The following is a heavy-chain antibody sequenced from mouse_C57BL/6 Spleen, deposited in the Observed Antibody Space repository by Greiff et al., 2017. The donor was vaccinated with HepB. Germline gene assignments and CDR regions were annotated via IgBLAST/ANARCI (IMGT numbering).Heavy chain of an antibody. CDR3: ARSRYYGYDAGYFDY. Sequence: VQLQQPGTQLVKPGASVKLSCKASGYTFTSYWMHWVKQRPGQGLEWIGNINPSNGGTNYNEKFKSKATLTVDKSSSTAYMQLSSLTSEDSAVYYCARSRYYGYDAGYFDYWGQGTTLTVSS. CDR1: GYTFTSYW. CDR2: INPSNGGT. D-gene: IGHD2-2*01. V-gene: IGHV1-53*01. J-gene: IGHJ2*01.